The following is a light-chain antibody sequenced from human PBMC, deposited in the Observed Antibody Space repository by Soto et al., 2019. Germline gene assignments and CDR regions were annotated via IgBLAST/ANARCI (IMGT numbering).Light chain of an antibody. V-gene: IGLV2-14*01. J-gene: IGLJ1*01. Sequence: QAALTQPASVSGSPGQSITISCTGTSSDVGDYNYVSWYQQHPGKAPKLMIYDVSNRPSGVSNRFSGSKSGNTASLTISGLQAEDEADYYCSSYTSSSAQKVFGTGTKLTVL. CDR2: DVS. CDR3: SSYTSSSAQKV. CDR1: SSDVGDYNY.